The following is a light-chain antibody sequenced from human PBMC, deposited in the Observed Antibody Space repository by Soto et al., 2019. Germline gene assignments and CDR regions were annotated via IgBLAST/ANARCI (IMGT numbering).Light chain of an antibody. CDR1: QGVSSTY. V-gene: IGKV3-20*01. Sequence: EIGLPQSPGILSWAPGDTATLSGRASQGVSSTYLAWYQQRRGQAPRLLIYGASTRAPGIPDRFSGGGSGTDFALPISRLEPEDFALYYCQRYYGTSPSSFGQGTRLEI. CDR2: GAS. CDR3: QRYYGTSPSS. J-gene: IGKJ5*01.